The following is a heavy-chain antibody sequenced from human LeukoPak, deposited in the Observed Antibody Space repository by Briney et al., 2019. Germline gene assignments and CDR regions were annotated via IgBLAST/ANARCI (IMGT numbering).Heavy chain of an antibody. Sequence: GASVKVSCKASGYTFTSYGISWVRQAPGQGLEWMGWISAYNGNTNYAQKLQGRVTMTTDTSTSTAYMELRSLRSDDTAVYYCARGFEYYYDSSGHYTAFDIWGQGTMVTVSS. CDR1: GYTFTSYG. CDR2: ISAYNGNT. V-gene: IGHV1-18*01. CDR3: ARGFEYYYDSSGHYTAFDI. D-gene: IGHD3-22*01. J-gene: IGHJ3*02.